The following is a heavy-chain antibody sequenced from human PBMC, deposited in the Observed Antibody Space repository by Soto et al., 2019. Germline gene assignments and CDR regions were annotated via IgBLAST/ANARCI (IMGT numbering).Heavy chain of an antibody. CDR3: AREEDCSGGSCYGWFDP. V-gene: IGHV4-30-2*01. D-gene: IGHD2-15*01. Sequence: PSETLSLTCAVSGGSISSGGYSWSWIRQPPGKGLEWIGCIYHSGSTYYNPSLKSRVTISVDRSKNQFSLKLSSVTAADTAVYYCAREEDCSGGSCYGWFDPWGQGTLVTVSS. CDR2: IYHSGST. J-gene: IGHJ5*02. CDR1: GGSISSGGYS.